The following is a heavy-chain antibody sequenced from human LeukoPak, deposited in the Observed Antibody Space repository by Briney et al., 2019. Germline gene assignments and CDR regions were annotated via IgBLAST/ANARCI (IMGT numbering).Heavy chain of an antibody. V-gene: IGHV4-34*01. CDR2: INHSGST. CDR1: GGSFSGYY. D-gene: IGHD3-16*01. J-gene: IGHJ3*02. CDR3: ARNVSRGEPGGAFDM. Sequence: SETLSLTCAVYGGSFSGYYWSWIRQPPGKGLEWIGEINHSGSTNYNPSLKSRVTISVDTSRNQFSLNLRFATAEDTAIYYCARNVSRGEPGGAFDMWGQGTTVIVSS.